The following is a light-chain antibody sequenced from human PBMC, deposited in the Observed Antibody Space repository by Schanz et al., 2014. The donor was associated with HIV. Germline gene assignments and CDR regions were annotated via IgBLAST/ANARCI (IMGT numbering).Light chain of an antibody. CDR1: QSIGNS. Sequence: IRMTQSPSSFSASVGDRVTITCRASQSIGNSLAWFQQKPGRAPQLLIYGASALQPGVPTTFSGSGSGTEFTLTISSLQPGDFATYYCQHYDSYSHTFGQGTKLEIK. CDR3: QHYDSYSHT. V-gene: IGKV1-5*01. J-gene: IGKJ2*01. CDR2: GAS.